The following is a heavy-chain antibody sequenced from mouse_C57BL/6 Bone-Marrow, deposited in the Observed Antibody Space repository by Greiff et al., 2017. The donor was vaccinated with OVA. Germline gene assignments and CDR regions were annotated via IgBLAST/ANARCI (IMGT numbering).Heavy chain of an antibody. J-gene: IGHJ2*01. CDR1: GFTFTDYY. D-gene: IGHD1-1*01. CDR2: IRNKANGYTT. Sequence: DVQLVESGGGLVQPGGSLSLSCAASGFTFTDYYMSWVRQPPGKALEWLGFIRNKANGYTTEYSASVKGRFTISRDNSQSILYLQMNALRAEDSATYYCARYCYGYFDYWGQGTTLTVSS. V-gene: IGHV7-3*01. CDR3: ARYCYGYFDY.